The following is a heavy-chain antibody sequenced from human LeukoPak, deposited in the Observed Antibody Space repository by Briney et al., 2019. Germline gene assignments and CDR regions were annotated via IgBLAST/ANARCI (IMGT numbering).Heavy chain of an antibody. Sequence: ASVKVSCKASGYTFTGYYMHWVRQAPGQGLEWMGWINPNSGGTNYAQKFQGRVTMTRDTSISTAYMEPSSLRSEDTAVYYCATDSTYYYMDVWGKGTTVTVSS. D-gene: IGHD2-2*01. V-gene: IGHV1-2*02. CDR3: ATDSTYYYMDV. CDR1: GYTFTGYY. J-gene: IGHJ6*03. CDR2: INPNSGGT.